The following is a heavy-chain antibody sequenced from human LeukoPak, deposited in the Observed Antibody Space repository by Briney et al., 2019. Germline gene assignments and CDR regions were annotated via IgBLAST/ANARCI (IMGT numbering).Heavy chain of an antibody. J-gene: IGHJ4*02. CDR2: IKSKTDGGTT. CDR3: TTDRGNGDYCFSVV. V-gene: IGHV3-15*01. Sequence: PGGSLRLSCAASGFTFSNAWMSWVRQAPGKGLEWVGRIKSKTDGGTTDYAAPVKGRFTISRDDSKNTLYLQMNSLKTEDTAVYYCTTDRGNGDYCFSVVWGQGTLVTVSS. CDR1: GFTFSNAW. D-gene: IGHD4-17*01.